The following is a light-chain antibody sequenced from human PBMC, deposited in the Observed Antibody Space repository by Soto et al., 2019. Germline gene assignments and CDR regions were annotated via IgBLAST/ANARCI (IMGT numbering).Light chain of an antibody. V-gene: IGLV2-8*01. Sequence: QSALTQPPSASGSPGQSVTISCTGTTSDVGGYNYVSWYQLHPGKVPKLIISEVNKRPSGVPDRFSGSKSGSTASLTVSGLQAADEADYFCSSYAGSKNFILFGGGTKLTVL. CDR3: SSYAGSKNFIL. CDR2: EVN. CDR1: TSDVGGYNY. J-gene: IGLJ2*01.